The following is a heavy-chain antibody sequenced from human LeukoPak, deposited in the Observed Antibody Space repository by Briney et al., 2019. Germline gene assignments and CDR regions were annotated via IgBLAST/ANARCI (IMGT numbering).Heavy chain of an antibody. CDR2: IGGDASRP. CDR3: ARESGSRSYYYYMDV. CDR1: RFIFSEYA. Sequence: PGGSLRLSCSAFRFIFSEYAMYWVRQAPGKGLEWVSVIGGDASRPYYADSVKGRFTISRDKDKNSVYLQMTSLRAEDTAVYYCARESGSRSYYYYMDVWGKGTTVTVSS. V-gene: IGHV3-NL1*01. D-gene: IGHD2-2*01. J-gene: IGHJ6*03.